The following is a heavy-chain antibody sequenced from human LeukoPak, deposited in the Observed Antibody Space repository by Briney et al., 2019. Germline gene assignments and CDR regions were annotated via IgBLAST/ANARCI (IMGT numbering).Heavy chain of an antibody. D-gene: IGHD1-7*01. V-gene: IGHV4-34*01. CDR2: INHSGST. CDR3: ARGSRRGITGTTYWFDP. Sequence: SETLSLTCAVYGGSFSGYYWSWIRQPPGKGLEWIGEINHSGSTNYNPSLKSRVTISVDTSKNQFSLKLSSVTAADTAVYYCARGSRRGITGTTYWFDPWGQGTLVTVSS. CDR1: GGSFSGYY. J-gene: IGHJ5*02.